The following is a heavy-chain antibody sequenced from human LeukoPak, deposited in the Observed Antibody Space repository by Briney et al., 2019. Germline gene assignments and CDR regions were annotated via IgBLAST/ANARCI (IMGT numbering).Heavy chain of an antibody. CDR3: ARPGIAVAGEFFDY. CDR1: GFTFSSYS. J-gene: IGHJ4*02. CDR2: IRSSSSYI. D-gene: IGHD6-19*01. V-gene: IGHV3-21*01. Sequence: GGSLRLSCAASGFTFSSYSMNWVRQAPGKGLEWVSFIRSSSSYIYYADSVKGRFTNSRDNAKNSLYLQMNSLRAEDTAVYYCARPGIAVAGEFFDYWGQGTLVTVSS.